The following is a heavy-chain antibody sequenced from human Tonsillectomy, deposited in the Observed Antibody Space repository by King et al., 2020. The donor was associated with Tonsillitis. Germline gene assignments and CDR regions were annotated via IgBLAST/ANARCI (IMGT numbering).Heavy chain of an antibody. J-gene: IGHJ4*02. CDR3: AKEGGAQYCSSASCSADY. Sequence: QVQLVESGGGVDQPGRSLRLSCAASGFAFSDCGMHWVRQAPGKGLDWVATISYDGSDKDYGDSVRGRFTISRDNSRSTLYLQVNSLRADDTAVYYCAKEGGAQYCSSASCSADYWGQGTLVTVSS. CDR1: GFAFSDCG. CDR2: ISYDGSDK. D-gene: IGHD2-2*01. V-gene: IGHV3-30*18.